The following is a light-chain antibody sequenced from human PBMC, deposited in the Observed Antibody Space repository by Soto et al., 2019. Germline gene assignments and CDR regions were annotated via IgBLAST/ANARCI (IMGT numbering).Light chain of an antibody. CDR3: CSYTLRSTLV. CDR2: EVS. V-gene: IGLV2-14*01. Sequence: QSVLTQPASVSGSPGQSVTISCTGSSSDVGGYQYVSWHQHYPGKAPKLVIYEVSNRSSGVSIRFSGSKSGDTASLTISGLQAEDEADYYCCSYTLRSTLVFGGGTKVTVL. J-gene: IGLJ2*01. CDR1: SSDVGGYQY.